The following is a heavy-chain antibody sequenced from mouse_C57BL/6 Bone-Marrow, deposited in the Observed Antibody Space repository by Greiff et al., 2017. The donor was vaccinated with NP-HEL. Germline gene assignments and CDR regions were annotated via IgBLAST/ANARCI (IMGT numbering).Heavy chain of an antibody. Sequence: VQLQQPGAELVKPGASVKLSCKASGYTFTSYWMHWVKQRPGRGLEWIGRIDHNGGGTKYTETVKSKATMSVDKPYSTAYMQISRLKSEDSAVYYCARQRCSACEFAYWGQGTPVTVSA. V-gene: IGHV1-72*01. CDR2: IDHNGGGT. J-gene: IGHJ3*01. CDR1: GYTFTSYW. CDR3: ARQRCSACEFAY. D-gene: IGHD6-1*01.